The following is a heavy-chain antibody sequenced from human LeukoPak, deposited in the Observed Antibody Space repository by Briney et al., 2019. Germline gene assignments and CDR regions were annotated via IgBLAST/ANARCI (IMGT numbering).Heavy chain of an antibody. CDR2: IRQDGSDK. D-gene: IGHD6-13*01. CDR1: GFTSTTAW. CDR3: VVYKYILSWSAFDF. V-gene: IGHV3-7*01. J-gene: IGHJ3*01. Sequence: GGSLRLSCAISGFTSTTAWMTWVRQAPGKGLEWVADIRQDGSDKYYVDTVKGRFIISRDNAKKSVSLHMNNLRVEDTAVYYCVVYKYILSWSAFDFWGRGTMVTVSS.